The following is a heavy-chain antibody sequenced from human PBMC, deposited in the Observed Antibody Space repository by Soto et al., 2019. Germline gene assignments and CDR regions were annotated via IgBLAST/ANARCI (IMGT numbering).Heavy chain of an antibody. CDR1: GYSFTTYG. D-gene: IGHD3-22*01. CDR2: ISTYNGNT. V-gene: IGHV1-18*01. Sequence: QVQLVQSGGEAEKPGASVKCSCKTSGYSFTTYGIRSVRQAPGQGRDWMGWISTYNGNTKYTQRLQGRVTMTTDTTTSRDYTELRSLTYDDTAVSYGARGPTYDNDNSGNSLVYYWGQGTLVTVSS. J-gene: IGHJ4*02. CDR3: ARGPTYDNDNSGNSLVYY.